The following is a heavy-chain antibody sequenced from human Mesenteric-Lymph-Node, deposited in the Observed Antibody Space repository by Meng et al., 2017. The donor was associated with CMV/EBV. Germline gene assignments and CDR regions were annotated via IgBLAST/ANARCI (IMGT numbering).Heavy chain of an antibody. D-gene: IGHD3-10*01. J-gene: IGHJ6*02. CDR2: IYYTGGS. CDR1: GGSISSSSYY. CDR3: ARYSITMDRGYYYGMDV. Sequence: ESLKISCTVSGGSISSSSYYWGWIRQPPGKGLEWLGHIYYTGGSHYNPSLKSRVTISVDTSKNEFSLKVSSVTAADMAVYYCARYSITMDRGYYYGMDVWGQGTTVTVSS. V-gene: IGHV4-39*01.